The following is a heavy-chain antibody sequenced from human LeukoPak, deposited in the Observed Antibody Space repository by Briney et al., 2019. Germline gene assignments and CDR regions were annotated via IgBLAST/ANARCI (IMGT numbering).Heavy chain of an antibody. J-gene: IGHJ5*02. CDR1: GGSFSGYY. D-gene: IGHD1-20*01. CDR2: INHSGST. Sequence: SETPSLTCAVYGGSFSGYYWSWIRQPPGKGLEWIGEINHSGSTNYNPSLKSRVTISVDTSKNQFSLKLSSVTAADTAVYYCARGVSPFDPWGQGTLVTVSS. V-gene: IGHV4-34*01. CDR3: ARGVSPFDP.